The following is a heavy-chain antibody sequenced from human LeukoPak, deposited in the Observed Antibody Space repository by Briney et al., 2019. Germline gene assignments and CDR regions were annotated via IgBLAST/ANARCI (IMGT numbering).Heavy chain of an antibody. V-gene: IGHV4-4*02. Sequence: ESGPGLVKPSGTLSLTCAVSGGSISSSNWWSWVRQPPGKGLEWIGEISHSGSTNYNPSLKSRVTISVDTSKNQFSLKLSSVTAADTAVYYCAGSNHYYDSSGYKYYFDYWGQGTLVTVSS. D-gene: IGHD3-22*01. CDR1: GGSISSSNW. CDR2: ISHSGST. J-gene: IGHJ4*02. CDR3: AGSNHYYDSSGYKYYFDY.